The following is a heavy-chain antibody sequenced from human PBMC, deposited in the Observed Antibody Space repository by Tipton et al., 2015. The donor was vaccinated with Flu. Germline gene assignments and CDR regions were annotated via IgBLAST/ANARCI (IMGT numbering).Heavy chain of an antibody. CDR3: ASRSTSGWCPFDY. CDR2: IIPIFRIP. V-gene: IGHV1-69*01. D-gene: IGHD6-19*01. Sequence: QLVQSGAEVKKPGSSVKVSCKASGGTFSSYVISRVRQAPGQGPEWMGGIIPIFRIPKYAQKFQGRVTITADESASTAYMELSSLRSDDTAVYYCASRSTSGWCPFDYWGQGTLVTVSS. J-gene: IGHJ4*02. CDR1: GGTFSSYV.